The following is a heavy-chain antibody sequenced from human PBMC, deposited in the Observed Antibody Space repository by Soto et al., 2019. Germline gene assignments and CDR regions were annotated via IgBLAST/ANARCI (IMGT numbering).Heavy chain of an antibody. D-gene: IGHD3-3*01. CDR3: ARRARRNGYFDY. J-gene: IGHJ4*02. Sequence: GGSLRLSCAASGFTFSSYGMHWVRQAPGKGLEWVAVIWYDGSNKYYADSVKGRFTISRDNSKNTLYLQMNSLRAEDTAVYYWARRARRNGYFDYCGQGPLVTVYS. CDR1: GFTFSSYG. CDR2: IWYDGSNK. V-gene: IGHV3-33*01.